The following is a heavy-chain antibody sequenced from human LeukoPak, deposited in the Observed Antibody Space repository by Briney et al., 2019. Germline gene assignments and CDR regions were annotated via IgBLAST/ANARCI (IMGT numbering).Heavy chain of an antibody. J-gene: IGHJ4*02. Sequence: ASVKVSCKASGGTFNTYTINWVRQAPGQGLEWMGGIIPIFGTANYAQKFQGRVTITADESTSTVYMGLSSLRSEDTAVYYCARDGGAGVGPAAANDYWGQGTLVTVSS. CDR1: GGTFNTYT. V-gene: IGHV1-69*13. CDR3: ARDGGAGVGPAAANDY. D-gene: IGHD2-2*01. CDR2: IIPIFGTA.